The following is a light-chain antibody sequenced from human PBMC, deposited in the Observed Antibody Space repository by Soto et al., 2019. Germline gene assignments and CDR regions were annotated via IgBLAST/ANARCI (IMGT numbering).Light chain of an antibody. CDR1: SSDVGDFNY. Sequence: QSALTQPASVSGSPGRSVTISCTGTSSDVGDFNYVSWYQHLPGRAPKLIIYDVTNRPSGISYRFSASKSGRTASLTISGLQAVDEAYYYCRSYSSSTTHVVFGGGTKLTVL. CDR2: DVT. V-gene: IGLV2-14*03. J-gene: IGLJ2*01. CDR3: RSYSSSTTHVV.